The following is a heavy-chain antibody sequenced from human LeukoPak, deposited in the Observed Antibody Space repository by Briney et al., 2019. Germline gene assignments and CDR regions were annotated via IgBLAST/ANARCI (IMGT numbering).Heavy chain of an antibody. CDR1: GFTFSGYA. Sequence: GGSLRLSCAASGFTFSGYAMTWVRQAPGKGLEWVATISGPGSTTYYADSVKGRFTISRDNSQNTLYLQMSSLRAEDTAIYYCAKGLLTKTHGISWDPFDSWGQGTLVSVSS. D-gene: IGHD6-13*01. V-gene: IGHV3-23*01. CDR2: ISGPGSTT. CDR3: AKGLLTKTHGISWDPFDS. J-gene: IGHJ4*02.